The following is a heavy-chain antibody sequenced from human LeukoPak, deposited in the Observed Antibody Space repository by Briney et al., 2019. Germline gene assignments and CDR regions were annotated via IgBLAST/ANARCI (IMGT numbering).Heavy chain of an antibody. CDR1: GGSISSSH. CDR3: ARGRSTVVMPNYYYYYCMDV. Sequence: PSETLSLTCTVSGGSISSSHWSWIRQPPGKGLEWIGNIHTSGGTNYSPSPKSRVTISLDTSRNQFSLKLSSVTAADTAVYYCARGRSTVVMPNYYYYYCMDVWGKGTTVTVSS. CDR2: IHTSGGT. J-gene: IGHJ6*03. V-gene: IGHV4-4*09. D-gene: IGHD4-23*01.